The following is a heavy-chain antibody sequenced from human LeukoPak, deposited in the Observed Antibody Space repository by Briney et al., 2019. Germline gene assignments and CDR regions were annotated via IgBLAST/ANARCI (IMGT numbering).Heavy chain of an antibody. CDR2: IYYSGST. V-gene: IGHV4-30-4*01. CDR1: GGSISSGDYY. Sequence: MPSETLSLTCAVSGGSISSGDYYWSWIRQPPGKGLEWIGYIYYSGSTYYNPSLKSRVTISVDRSKNQFSLKLSSVTAADTAVYYCARDQGGAYCGGDCWPNWFDPWGQGTLVTVSS. CDR3: ARDQGGAYCGGDCWPNWFDP. D-gene: IGHD2-21*02. J-gene: IGHJ5*02.